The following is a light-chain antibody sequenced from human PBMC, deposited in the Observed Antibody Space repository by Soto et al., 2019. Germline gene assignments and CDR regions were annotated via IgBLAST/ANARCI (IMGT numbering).Light chain of an antibody. CDR2: GAS. J-gene: IGKJ2*01. Sequence: EIVMTQSPATLSVSPGERATLSCRASQSVSSNLAWYQQRPGQAPRLLVHGASTRATGIPARFSGSGSGTDFTLTISSLQSEDFAVYYCQHFYNWPLYTFGQGTKVDIK. V-gene: IGKV3-15*01. CDR1: QSVSSN. CDR3: QHFYNWPLYT.